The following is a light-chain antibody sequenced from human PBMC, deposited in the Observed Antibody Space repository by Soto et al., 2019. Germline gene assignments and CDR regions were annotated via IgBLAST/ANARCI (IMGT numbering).Light chain of an antibody. Sequence: DIQMTQSPSTLCASVGDRVTITCRASQSISSGLAWYQQKPGKAPKLLIYMASSLESGVPSRFTGSGCGTAFTLTISSLQPDDFATYYCQQYNSYSRTFGQGTKVDIK. V-gene: IGKV1-5*03. CDR3: QQYNSYSRT. CDR2: MAS. J-gene: IGKJ1*01. CDR1: QSISSG.